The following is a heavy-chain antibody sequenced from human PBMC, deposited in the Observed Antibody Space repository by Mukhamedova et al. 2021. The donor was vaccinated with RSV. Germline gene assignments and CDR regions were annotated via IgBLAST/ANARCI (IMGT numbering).Heavy chain of an antibody. Sequence: GRVTITADKSTSTAYMELSSLRSEDTAVYYCASGTAMSRGDFDYWGQGTLVTVSS. V-gene: IGHV1-69*02. CDR3: ASGTAMSRGDFDY. D-gene: IGHD5-18*01. J-gene: IGHJ4*02.